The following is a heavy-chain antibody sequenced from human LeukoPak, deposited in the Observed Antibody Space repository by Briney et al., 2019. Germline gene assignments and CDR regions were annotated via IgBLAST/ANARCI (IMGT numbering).Heavy chain of an antibody. CDR1: GGSISSGGYS. J-gene: IGHJ4*02. Sequence: LSLTCAVSGGSISSGGYSWSWVRQAPGKGLEWVSGISWNSGSIGYADSVKGRFTISRDNAKNSLYLQMNSLRAEDTALYYCAKDRGYYDAGYFDYWGQGTLVTVSS. D-gene: IGHD3-22*01. CDR3: AKDRGYYDAGYFDY. V-gene: IGHV3-9*01. CDR2: ISWNSGSI.